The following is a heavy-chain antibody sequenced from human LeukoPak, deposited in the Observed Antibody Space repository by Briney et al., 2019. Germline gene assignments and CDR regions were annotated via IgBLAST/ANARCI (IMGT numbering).Heavy chain of an antibody. Sequence: ASVNVSCKASGYTFTSYAMNWVRQAPGQGLEWMGWINTNTGDPTYAQGFTGRFVFSLDTSVSTAYLQISSLKAEDTAVYYCARTYYYDSSGYPRGSYYFDYWGQGTLVTVSS. J-gene: IGHJ4*02. D-gene: IGHD3-22*01. CDR1: GYTFTSYA. CDR2: INTNTGDP. V-gene: IGHV7-4-1*02. CDR3: ARTYYYDSSGYPRGSYYFDY.